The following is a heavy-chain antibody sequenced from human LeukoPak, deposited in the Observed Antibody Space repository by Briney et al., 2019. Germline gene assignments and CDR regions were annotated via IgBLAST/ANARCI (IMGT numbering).Heavy chain of an antibody. CDR3: ARGPGTRNNWFDP. J-gene: IGHJ5*02. V-gene: IGHV1-69*13. CDR2: IIPIFGTA. Sequence: SVEVSCKASGYTFTSYGISWVRQAPGQGLEWMGGIIPIFGTANYAQKFQGRVTITADESTSTAYMELSSLRSEDTAVYYCARGPGTRNNWFDPWGQGTLVTVSS. CDR1: GYTFTSYG.